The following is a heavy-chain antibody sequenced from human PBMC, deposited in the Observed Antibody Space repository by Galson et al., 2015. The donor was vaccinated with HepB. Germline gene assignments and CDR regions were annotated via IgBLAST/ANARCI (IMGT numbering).Heavy chain of an antibody. Sequence: QSGAEVKKPGESLRTSCTASGYTFTSYGISWVRQAPGRGLEWMGWISAYNGNTNYAQKLQGRVTMTTDTSTSTAYMELRSLRSDDTAVYYCARDHTYYYDSSGYYYWGQGTLVTVSS. D-gene: IGHD3-22*01. J-gene: IGHJ4*02. CDR1: GYTFTSYG. CDR2: ISAYNGNT. CDR3: ARDHTYYYDSSGYYY. V-gene: IGHV1-18*01.